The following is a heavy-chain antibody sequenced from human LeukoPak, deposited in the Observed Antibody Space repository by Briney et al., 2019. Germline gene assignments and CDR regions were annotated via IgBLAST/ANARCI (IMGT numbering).Heavy chain of an antibody. J-gene: IGHJ4*02. CDR2: IKAGGTT. V-gene: IGHV3-15*01. Sequence: GSLRPSCSAPGFTFSNAWESWVRQAPRKGPEWLARIKAGGTTEYAAPVKGRFTISRDDSMNTLYLQMDSLKTGDTAVYYCATDVPSPLAQIDYWGQGTPVTVSS. CDR1: GFTFSNAW. D-gene: IGHD1-14*01. CDR3: ATDVPSPLAQIDY.